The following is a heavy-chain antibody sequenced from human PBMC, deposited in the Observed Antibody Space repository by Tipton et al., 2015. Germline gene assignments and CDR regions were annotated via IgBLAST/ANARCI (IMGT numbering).Heavy chain of an antibody. CDR3: ARESLNTIFGVVLDYGMDV. CDR1: GDSISRSNYY. CDR2: IHYGGNT. J-gene: IGHJ6*02. V-gene: IGHV4-39*07. Sequence: TLSLTCTVSGDSISRSNYYWGWIRQPPGMGLEWIASIHYGGNTHYNPSLKSRVTISVDTSKNQFSLRLSSVTAADTAVYYCARESLNTIFGVVLDYGMDVWGQGTTVTVSS. D-gene: IGHD3-3*01.